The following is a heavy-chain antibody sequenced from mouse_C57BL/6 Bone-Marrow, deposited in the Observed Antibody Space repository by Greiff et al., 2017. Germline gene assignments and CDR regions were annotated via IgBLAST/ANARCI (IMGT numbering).Heavy chain of an antibody. Sequence: VKLVESGPGLVAPSQSLSITCTVSGFSLTSYGVDWVRQSPGKGLEWLGVIWGVGSTNYNSALKSRLSISKDNSKSQVFLKMNSLQTDDTAMYYCASLYGSSYRYFDVWGTGTTVTVSS. V-gene: IGHV2-6*01. CDR1: GFSLTSYG. CDR2: IWGVGST. J-gene: IGHJ1*03. CDR3: ASLYGSSYRYFDV. D-gene: IGHD1-1*01.